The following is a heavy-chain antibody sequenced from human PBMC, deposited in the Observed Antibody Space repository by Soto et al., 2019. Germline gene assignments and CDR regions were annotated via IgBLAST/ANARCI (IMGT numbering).Heavy chain of an antibody. J-gene: IGHJ3*02. CDR2: INPNSGGT. V-gene: IGHV1-2*04. CDR3: ARQYYYDSSGYLTPYAFDI. Sequence: ASVKVSCKASGYTFTGYYMHWVRQAPGQGLEWMGWINPNSGGTNYAQKFQGWATMTRDTSISTAYMELSRLRSDDTAVYYCARQYYYDSSGYLTPYAFDIWGQGTMVTVSS. CDR1: GYTFTGYY. D-gene: IGHD3-22*01.